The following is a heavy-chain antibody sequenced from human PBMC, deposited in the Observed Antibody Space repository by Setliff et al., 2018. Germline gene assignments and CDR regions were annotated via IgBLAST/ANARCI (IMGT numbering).Heavy chain of an antibody. CDR1: GFSFSGSA. D-gene: IGHD5-18*01. Sequence: PGGSLRLSCAASGFSFSGSAVYWVRQASVKGLEWIGRIRGRTDNYATAYAASVRGRFTISRDGSKNTAYLQMNSLKTEDTAVYYCTFARDGYDVFDIWGQGTMVTVSS. V-gene: IGHV3-73*01. CDR3: TFARDGYDVFDI. CDR2: IRGRTDNYAT. J-gene: IGHJ3*02.